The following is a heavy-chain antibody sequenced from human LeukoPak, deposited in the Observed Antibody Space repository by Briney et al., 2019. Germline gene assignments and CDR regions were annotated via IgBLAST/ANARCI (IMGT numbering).Heavy chain of an antibody. D-gene: IGHD1-1*01. CDR3: ARARRLGTTGTTDFDY. V-gene: IGHV3-48*01. CDR1: GFTFSSYS. Sequence: GSLRLSCAASGFTFSSYSMNWVRQAPGKGLEWVSYISSSSSTIYYADSVKGRFTISRDNAKNSLYLQMNSLRAEDTAVYYCARARRLGTTGTTDFDYWGQGTLVTVSS. CDR2: ISSSSSTI. J-gene: IGHJ4*02.